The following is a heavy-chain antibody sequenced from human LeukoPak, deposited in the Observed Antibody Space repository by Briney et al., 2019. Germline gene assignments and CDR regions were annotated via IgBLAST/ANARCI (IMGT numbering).Heavy chain of an antibody. V-gene: IGHV1-3*04. D-gene: IGHD6-13*01. CDR2: INTGNGNT. J-gene: IGHJ3*02. CDR1: GYIFNSYP. Sequence: ASVNVSCKASGYIFNSYPMHWVRQAPGQRLEWMGWINTGNGNTKYSQKLQGRVTITRDTSANTAYMELSSLRSEDTAVYYCARDSSSWHNDAFDIWGQGTMVTVFS. CDR3: ARDSSSWHNDAFDI.